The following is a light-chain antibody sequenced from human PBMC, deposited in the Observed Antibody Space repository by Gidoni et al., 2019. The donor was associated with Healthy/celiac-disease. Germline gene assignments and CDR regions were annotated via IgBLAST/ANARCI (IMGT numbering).Light chain of an antibody. CDR2: GNS. Sequence: QSVLTQPPSVSGAPGQRVPISCTGSSSNIGAGYDVHWYRQLPGTAPKLLIYGNSNRPSGVPDRFSGSKSGTSASLAITGLQAEDEADYYCQSYDSSLSGFYVFGTGTKVTVL. CDR3: QSYDSSLSGFYV. CDR1: SSNIGAGYD. J-gene: IGLJ1*01. V-gene: IGLV1-40*01.